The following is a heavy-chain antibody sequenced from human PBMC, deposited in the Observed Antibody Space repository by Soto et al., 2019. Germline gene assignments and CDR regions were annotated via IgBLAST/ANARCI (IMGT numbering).Heavy chain of an antibody. Sequence: GGSLRLSCAASGFTFSSYAMSWVRQAPGKGLEWVSAISGSGGSTYYADSVKGRFTISRDNSKNTLYLQMNSLRAEDTAVYYCATSITIFGVVIQPLWDYWGQATLVTVSS. V-gene: IGHV3-23*01. CDR2: ISGSGGST. D-gene: IGHD3-3*01. CDR1: GFTFSSYA. J-gene: IGHJ4*02. CDR3: ATSITIFGVVIQPLWDY.